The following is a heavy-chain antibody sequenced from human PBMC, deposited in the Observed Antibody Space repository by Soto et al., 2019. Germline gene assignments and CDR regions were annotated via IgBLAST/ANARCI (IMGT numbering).Heavy chain of an antibody. D-gene: IGHD4-4*01. CDR2: INHSGST. CDR1: GGSFSGYY. Sequence: PSETLSLTCAVYGGSFSGYYWSWIRQPPGKGLEWTGEINHSGSTNYNPSLKSRVTISVDTSKNQFSLKLSSVTAADTAVYYCRCPTVTTEGAYYYYYMDVWGKGTTVTVSS. J-gene: IGHJ6*03. V-gene: IGHV4-34*01. CDR3: RCPTVTTEGAYYYYYMDV.